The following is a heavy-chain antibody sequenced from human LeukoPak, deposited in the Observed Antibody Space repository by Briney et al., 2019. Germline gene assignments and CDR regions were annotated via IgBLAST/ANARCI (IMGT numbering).Heavy chain of an antibody. CDR2: IYYSGST. D-gene: IGHD5-12*01. J-gene: IGHJ4*02. CDR1: GYSISSGYY. CDR3: ASPAYGGYDLGFDY. V-gene: IGHV4-38-2*01. Sequence: PSETLSLTCAVSGYSISSGYYWGLSRPPPGKGLEWIGIIYYSGSTYYNPSLKSRVTISVDTSKNQFSLKLSSVTAADTAVYYCASPAYGGYDLGFDYWGQGTLVTVSS.